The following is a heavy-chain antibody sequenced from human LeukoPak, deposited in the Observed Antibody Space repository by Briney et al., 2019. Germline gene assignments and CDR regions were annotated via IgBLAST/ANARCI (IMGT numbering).Heavy chain of an antibody. Sequence: GGSLRLSCVASGFTFNSYGMHWVRQAPGKGLDWVAYIRYEGSSKYYADSVKGRFTISRDNSKNTLYLQMNSLRAEDTAVYYCAKDQKRWFGEPGAFDIWGQGTMVTVSS. CDR1: GFTFNSYG. CDR2: IRYEGSSK. V-gene: IGHV3-30*02. D-gene: IGHD3-10*01. CDR3: AKDQKRWFGEPGAFDI. J-gene: IGHJ3*02.